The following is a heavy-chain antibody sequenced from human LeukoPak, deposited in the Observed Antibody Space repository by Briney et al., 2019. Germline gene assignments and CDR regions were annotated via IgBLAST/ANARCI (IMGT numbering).Heavy chain of an antibody. CDR1: GGTFSSYA. J-gene: IGHJ4*02. Sequence: SVKVSCKASGGTFSSYAISWVRQAPGQGLEWMGRIIPILGIANYAQKFQGRVTITADKSTSTAYMELSSLRSEDTAVYYCAISSGSLYYFDYWGQGTLVTVSS. V-gene: IGHV1-69*04. CDR3: AISSGSLYYFDY. CDR2: IIPILGIA. D-gene: IGHD3-10*02.